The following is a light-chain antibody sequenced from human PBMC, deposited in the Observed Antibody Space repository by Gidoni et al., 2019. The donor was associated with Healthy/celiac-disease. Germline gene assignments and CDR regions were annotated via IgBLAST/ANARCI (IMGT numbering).Light chain of an antibody. CDR2: WAS. CDR1: QSVLYSSNNKNY. J-gene: IGKJ1*01. Sequence: DIVMTQSPDSLAVSLGERATINCKSSQSVLYSSNNKNYLAWYQQKPGQPPKLLIYWASTRESGVPDRFSGSGSGPDFTLTISSLQAEDVAVYYCQQYYSTPWTFXQXTKVEIK. CDR3: QQYYSTPWT. V-gene: IGKV4-1*01.